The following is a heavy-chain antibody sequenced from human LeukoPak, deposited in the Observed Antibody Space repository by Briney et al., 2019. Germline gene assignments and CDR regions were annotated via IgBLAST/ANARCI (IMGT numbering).Heavy chain of an antibody. J-gene: IGHJ5*02. D-gene: IGHD1-14*01. CDR2: INHSGST. CDR3: ARVTSRLGWFDP. Sequence: SETLSLTCAVYGGSFSGYYWSWIRQPPGKGLEGIGEINHSGSTNYNPSLKSRVTISVDTSKNQFSLKLRSVTAADTAVYYCARVTSRLGWFDPWGQGTLVTVSS. CDR1: GGSFSGYY. V-gene: IGHV4-34*01.